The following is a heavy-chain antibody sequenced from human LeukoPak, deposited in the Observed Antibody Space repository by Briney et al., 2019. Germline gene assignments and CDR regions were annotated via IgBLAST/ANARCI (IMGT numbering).Heavy chain of an antibody. CDR1: GFTFSSYW. Sequence: PGGSLRLSCAASGFTFSSYWMSWVRQAPGKGLEWVANIKQDGSEKYYVDSVKGRFTISRDNAKNSLYLQMNSLRAEDTAVYYCARDAVAYDYYYYGMDVWGQGTTVTVSS. J-gene: IGHJ6*02. CDR2: IKQDGSEK. D-gene: IGHD6-19*01. V-gene: IGHV3-7*03. CDR3: ARDAVAYDYYYYGMDV.